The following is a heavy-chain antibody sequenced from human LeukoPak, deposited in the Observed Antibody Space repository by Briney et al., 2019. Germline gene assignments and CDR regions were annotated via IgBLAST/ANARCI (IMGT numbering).Heavy chain of an antibody. CDR3: ARQGTGGFDY. CDR1: GGSISNYY. CDR2: IHTSGNI. J-gene: IGHJ4*02. V-gene: IGHV4-4*07. D-gene: IGHD7-27*01. Sequence: MASETLSLTCTVSGGSISNYYWSWIRQPAGKGPEWIGRIHTSGNILYNPSLKSRVTISVDTSKNQFSLKLSSVTAADTAVYYCARQGTGGFDYWGQGTLVTVSS.